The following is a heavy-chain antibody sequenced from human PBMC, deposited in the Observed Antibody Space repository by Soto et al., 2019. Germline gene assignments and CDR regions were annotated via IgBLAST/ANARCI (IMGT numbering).Heavy chain of an antibody. CDR2: IYYSGST. V-gene: IGHV4-59*01. CDR1: GGSISSYY. D-gene: IGHD4-17*01. J-gene: IGHJ1*01. Sequence: SETLSLTCTVSGGSISSYYWSWIRQPPGKGLEWIGYIYYSGSTNYNPSLKSRVTISVDTSKNQFSLKLSSVTAADTAVYYCASWTTVTTKGFNAFYIWAQGKVLTVSS. CDR3: ASWTTVTTKGFNAFYI.